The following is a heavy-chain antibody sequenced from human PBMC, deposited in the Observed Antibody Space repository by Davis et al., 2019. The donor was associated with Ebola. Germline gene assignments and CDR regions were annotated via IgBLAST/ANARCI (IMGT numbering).Heavy chain of an antibody. CDR1: GFTFSSYW. Sequence: GESLKISCAASGFTFSSYWMHWVRQAPGKGLVWVSRINSDGSSTSYADSVKGRFTISRDNSKNTLYLQMNSLRAEDTAVYYCARSVLFITMIVGWGQGTLVTVSS. J-gene: IGHJ4*02. CDR2: INSDGSST. V-gene: IGHV3-74*01. D-gene: IGHD3-22*01. CDR3: ARSVLFITMIVG.